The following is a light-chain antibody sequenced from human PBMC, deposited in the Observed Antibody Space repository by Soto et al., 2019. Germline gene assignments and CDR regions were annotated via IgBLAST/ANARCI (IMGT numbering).Light chain of an antibody. CDR3: GTWASSLSAVV. V-gene: IGLV1-51*01. Sequence: QSVLTQPPSVSVAPGQTVTISCSGSSSNIGNNYVSWYQQLPGTAPKLLIYDNNKRPSGIPDRFSGCKSGTSATLGITGLQTGDEADYYCGTWASSLSAVVFGGGTKLTVL. CDR2: DNN. J-gene: IGLJ2*01. CDR1: SSNIGNNY.